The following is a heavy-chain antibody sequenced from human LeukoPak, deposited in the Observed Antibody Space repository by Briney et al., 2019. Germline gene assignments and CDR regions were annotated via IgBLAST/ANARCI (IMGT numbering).Heavy chain of an antibody. J-gene: IGHJ4*02. D-gene: IGHD2-2*01. Sequence: PSETLSLTCTVSGGSISSYYWSWIRQPAGKGLEWIGRIYTSGSTNYNPSLKSRVTMSVDTSKNQFSLKLSSVTAADTAVYYCARRRGYCSSTSCYLDYWGQGTLVTVSS. CDR3: ARRRGYCSSTSCYLDY. V-gene: IGHV4-4*07. CDR2: IYTSGST. CDR1: GGSISSYY.